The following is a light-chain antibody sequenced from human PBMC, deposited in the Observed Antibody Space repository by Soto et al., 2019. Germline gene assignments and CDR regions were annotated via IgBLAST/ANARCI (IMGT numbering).Light chain of an antibody. V-gene: IGLV1-44*01. CDR3: AAWDDSLNGLV. CDR1: SSSIGSNT. CDR2: TNS. J-gene: IGLJ1*01. Sequence: QAVVTQPPSASGTPGQRVTISCSGSSSSIGSNTVKWYQHLPGTAPKLLIYTNSQRPSGVPDRFSGSKSGTSASLAISGLQSEDEADYYCAAWDDSLNGLVFGTGTKLTVL.